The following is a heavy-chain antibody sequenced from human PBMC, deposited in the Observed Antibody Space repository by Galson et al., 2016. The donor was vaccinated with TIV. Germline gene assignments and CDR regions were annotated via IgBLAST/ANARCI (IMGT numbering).Heavy chain of an antibody. D-gene: IGHD3-3*01. CDR3: TRDGPLFGVELDY. Sequence: SLRLSCAASGFSFSSYSMNWVRQAPGKGLEWVSSISRGGSNYIYYADSVKGRFIISRDSAKNSLYLQMNSLRAEDTAVYYCTRDGPLFGVELDYWGQGTLVTFPS. J-gene: IGHJ4*02. CDR2: ISRGGSNYI. V-gene: IGHV3-21*01. CDR1: GFSFSSYS.